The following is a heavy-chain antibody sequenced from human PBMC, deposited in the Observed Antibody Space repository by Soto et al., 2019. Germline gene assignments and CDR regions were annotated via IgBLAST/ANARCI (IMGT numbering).Heavy chain of an antibody. D-gene: IGHD2-15*01. CDR1: GYTFTSYG. Sequence: GASVKVSCKASGYTFTSYGISWVRQAPGQGLEWMGWISAYNGNTNYAQKLQGRVTMTTDTSTSTAYMELRSLRSDDTAAYYCARDVVGYLGYFSGGSCYGPPIPYDAFDIWGQGTMVTVSS. CDR3: ARDVVGYLGYFSGGSCYGPPIPYDAFDI. V-gene: IGHV1-18*01. CDR2: ISAYNGNT. J-gene: IGHJ3*02.